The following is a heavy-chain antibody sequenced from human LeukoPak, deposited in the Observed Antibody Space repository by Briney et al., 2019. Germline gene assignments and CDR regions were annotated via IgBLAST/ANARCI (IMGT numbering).Heavy chain of an antibody. D-gene: IGHD4-23*01. CDR2: IEWDDDK. J-gene: IGHJ6*03. Sequence: SGPTLVHPXPALTLTCTFSGFSLRTSGMCVSWIRQPPVKALERLAHIEWDDDKYYSTYLKTRLTISKDTSKNQVVLTMTNVNPEDTATYYCARTAGGNSYFYYMDVWGKGTTVTVSS. V-gene: IGHV2-70*01. CDR1: GFSLRTSGMC. CDR3: ARTAGGNSYFYYMDV.